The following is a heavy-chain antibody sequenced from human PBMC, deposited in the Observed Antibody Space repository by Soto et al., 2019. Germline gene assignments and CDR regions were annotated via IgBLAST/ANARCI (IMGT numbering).Heavy chain of an antibody. Sequence: SETLSLTCAVYGGSFSGYYWSWIRQPPGKGLEWIGEINHSGSTNYDSSLKSRVTISVDTSKNQFSLKLSSVTAADTALYYCARAGVSSSLVDYYYYMDVWGKGTTVTVSS. CDR2: INHSGST. J-gene: IGHJ6*03. CDR1: GGSFSGYY. CDR3: ARAGVSSSLVDYYYYMDV. D-gene: IGHD6-13*01. V-gene: IGHV4-34*01.